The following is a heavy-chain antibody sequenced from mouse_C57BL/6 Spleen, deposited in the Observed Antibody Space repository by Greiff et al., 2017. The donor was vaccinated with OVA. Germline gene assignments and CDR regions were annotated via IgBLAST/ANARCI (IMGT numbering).Heavy chain of an antibody. V-gene: IGHV1-82*01. CDR1: GYAFSSSW. J-gene: IGHJ4*01. D-gene: IGHD2-3*01. Sequence: VKLQESGPELVKPGASVKISCKASGYAFSSSWMNWVKQRPGKGLEWIGRIYPGDGDTNYNGKFKGKATLTADKSSSTAYMQLSSLTSEDSAVYFCARDIYDGYYYAMDYWGQGTSVTVSS. CDR3: ARDIYDGYYYAMDY. CDR2: IYPGDGDT.